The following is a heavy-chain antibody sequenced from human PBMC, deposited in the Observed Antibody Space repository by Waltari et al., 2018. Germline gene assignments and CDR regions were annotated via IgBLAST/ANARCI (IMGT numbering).Heavy chain of an antibody. V-gene: IGHV3-23*04. J-gene: IGHJ3*01. CDR3: AKDPPGSYYEGFDE. CDR2: ISGSGADT. Sequence: EANLAESGGGLVQPGGSLRLSCTASGFRFSLYGMSWVRQAPGKGLEWVSAISGSGADTFCADSVKDRFVISRDNSKNTVFLEMNSLRAEDTALYYCAKDPPGSYYEGFDEWGQGTMVTVSS. CDR1: GFRFSLYG. D-gene: IGHD1-26*01.